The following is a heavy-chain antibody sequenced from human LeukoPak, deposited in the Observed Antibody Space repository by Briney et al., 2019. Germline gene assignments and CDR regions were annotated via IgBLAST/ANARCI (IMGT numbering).Heavy chain of an antibody. CDR3: ARLYCGGANCYPFYGDPFDY. D-gene: IGHD2-21*01. V-gene: IGHV1-18*01. Sequence: ASVKVSCKASGYTFATYGISWFRQAPGQGLEWMGWISGYNGNTNHAQKFQGRVTMTTDTSTSTACMELRSLRSDDTAVYYCARLYCGGANCYPFYGDPFDYWGQGTLVTVSS. CDR2: ISGYNGNT. CDR1: GYTFATYG. J-gene: IGHJ4*02.